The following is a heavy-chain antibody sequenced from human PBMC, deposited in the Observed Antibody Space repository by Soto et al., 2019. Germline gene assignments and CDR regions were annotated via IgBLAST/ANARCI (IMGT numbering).Heavy chain of an antibody. V-gene: IGHV3-33*01. J-gene: IGHJ6*03. CDR1: GFTFSSYG. Sequence: QVQLVESGGGVVQPGRSLRLSCAASGFTFSSYGMHWVRQAPGKGLEWVAVIWYDGSNKYYADSVKGRFTISRDNSKNTLYLQMNSLRAEDTAVYYCARAHCSSTSCYALGLSYMDVWGKGTTVTVSS. D-gene: IGHD2-2*01. CDR3: ARAHCSSTSCYALGLSYMDV. CDR2: IWYDGSNK.